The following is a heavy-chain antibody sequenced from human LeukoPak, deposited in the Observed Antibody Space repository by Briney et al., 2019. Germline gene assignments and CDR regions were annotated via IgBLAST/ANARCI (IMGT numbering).Heavy chain of an antibody. CDR2: IYYSGST. J-gene: IGHJ4*02. V-gene: IGHV4-59*01. CDR1: GGSISSYY. D-gene: IGHD3-16*02. Sequence: SETLSLTCTVSGGSISSYYWSWIRQPPGKGLEWIGYIYYSGSTNYNPSLRSRVTISVDTSKNQFSLRLSSVTAADTAMYYCARVVWGSYRYANWGQGTLVTVSS. CDR3: ARVVWGSYRYAN.